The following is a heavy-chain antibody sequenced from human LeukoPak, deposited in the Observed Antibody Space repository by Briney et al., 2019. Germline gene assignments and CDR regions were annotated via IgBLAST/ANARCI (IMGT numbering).Heavy chain of an antibody. Sequence: GGSRRLSGAASGFTFSSYEMTWVRQAPGKGLEWVSYISSSGSTIYYADSVKGRFTISRDNAKNSLYLQMNSLRAEDTAVYYCAKDLQQLVLWGQGTLVTVSS. V-gene: IGHV3-48*03. D-gene: IGHD6-13*01. J-gene: IGHJ4*02. CDR3: AKDLQQLVL. CDR1: GFTFSSYE. CDR2: ISSSGSTI.